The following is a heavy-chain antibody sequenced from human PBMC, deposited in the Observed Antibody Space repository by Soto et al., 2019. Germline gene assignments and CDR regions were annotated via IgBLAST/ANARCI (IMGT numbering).Heavy chain of an antibody. D-gene: IGHD3-10*01. Sequence: GGSLRLSCAASGFTFSSYSMNWVRQAPGKGLEWVSSISSSSSYIYYADSVKGRFTISRDNAKNSLYLQMNSLRAEDTAVYYCARDFPGGYYGSGSYYMYYYYGMDVWGQGTTVTVSS. CDR1: GFTFSSYS. V-gene: IGHV3-21*01. CDR3: ARDFPGGYYGSGSYYMYYYYGMDV. CDR2: ISSSSSYI. J-gene: IGHJ6*02.